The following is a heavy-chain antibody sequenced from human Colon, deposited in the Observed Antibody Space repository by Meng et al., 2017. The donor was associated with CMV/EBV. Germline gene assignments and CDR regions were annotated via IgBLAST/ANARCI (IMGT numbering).Heavy chain of an antibody. J-gene: IGHJ4*02. CDR3: ARQGGVKKTPFDY. CDR2: IYHSGST. V-gene: IGHV4-38-2*02. D-gene: IGHD3-3*01. Sequence: SETLSLTCTVSGYSISSGYYWGWIQQPPGKGLEWIGSIYHSGSTYYNPSLKSRVTISVDTSKNQFSLKLSSVTAADTAVYYCARQGGVKKTPFDYWGQGTLVTVSS. CDR1: GYSISSGYY.